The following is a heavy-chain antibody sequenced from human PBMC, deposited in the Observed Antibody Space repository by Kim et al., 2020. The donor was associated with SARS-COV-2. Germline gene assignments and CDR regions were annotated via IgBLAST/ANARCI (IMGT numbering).Heavy chain of an antibody. CDR3: ARRYSSSWFLDY. V-gene: IGHV3-66*04. D-gene: IGHD6-13*01. Sequence: YADSVKGRFTISRDNSENTLYLKMNSLRAEDTAVYYCARRYSSSWFLDYWGQGTLVTVSS. J-gene: IGHJ4*02.